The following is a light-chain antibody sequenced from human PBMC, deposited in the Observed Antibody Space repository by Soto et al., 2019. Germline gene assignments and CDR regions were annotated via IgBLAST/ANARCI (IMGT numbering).Light chain of an antibody. CDR2: DAI. CDR1: QNINNK. J-gene: IGKJ4*01. V-gene: IGKV3-15*01. CDR3: QQYNNWPLG. Sequence: EIMMTQSPATLSVSPGERATLSCRASQNINNKIAGYQQKPGQAPRLLMSDAITRATGIPARFSGSGSGTEFTLTISSLQSEDFAVYYCQQYNNWPLGFGGGTKVEIK.